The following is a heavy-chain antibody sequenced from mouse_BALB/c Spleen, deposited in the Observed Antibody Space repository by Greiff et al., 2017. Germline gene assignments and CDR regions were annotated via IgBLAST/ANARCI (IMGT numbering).Heavy chain of an antibody. CDR3: AREGYPYYAMDY. Sequence: EVKLMESGGGLVQPGGSRKLSCAASGFTFSSFGMHWVRQAPEKGLEWVAYISSGSSTIYYADTVKGRFTISRDNPKNTLFLQMTSLRSEDTAMYYCAREGYPYYAMDYWGQGTSVTVSS. D-gene: IGHD2-2*01. CDR1: GFTFSSFG. V-gene: IGHV5-17*02. CDR2: ISSGSSTI. J-gene: IGHJ4*01.